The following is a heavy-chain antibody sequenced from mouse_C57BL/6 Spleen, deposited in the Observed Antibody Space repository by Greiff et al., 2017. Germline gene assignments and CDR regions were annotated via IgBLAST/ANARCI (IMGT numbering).Heavy chain of an antibody. CDR2: IWRGGST. CDR1: GFSLTSYG. V-gene: IGHV2-5*01. D-gene: IGHD1-1*01. J-gene: IGHJ2*01. Sequence: VQLQQSGPGLVQPSQSLSITCTVSGFSLTSYGVHWVRQSPGKGLEWLGVIWRGGSTDYNAAFMSRLSITKDNSKSQVFFKMNSLQADDTAIYYCAKNGGDYYGSRGYFDYWGQGTTLTVSS. CDR3: AKNGGDYYGSRGYFDY.